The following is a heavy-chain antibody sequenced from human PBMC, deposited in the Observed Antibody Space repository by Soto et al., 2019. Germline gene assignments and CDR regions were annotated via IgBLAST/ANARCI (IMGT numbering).Heavy chain of an antibody. CDR1: GFTFSSYW. V-gene: IGHV3-74*03. J-gene: IGHJ4*02. Sequence: GGSLRLSCAASGFTFSSYWMHWVRQAPGEGLVWVSYIKPDGSRTKDADSVKGRFTISRDNARNTLYLRMNSLRAEDTAVYYCARDNNWSYDSWGRGTLVTVSS. CDR2: IKPDGSRT. D-gene: IGHD1-1*01. CDR3: ARDNNWSYDS.